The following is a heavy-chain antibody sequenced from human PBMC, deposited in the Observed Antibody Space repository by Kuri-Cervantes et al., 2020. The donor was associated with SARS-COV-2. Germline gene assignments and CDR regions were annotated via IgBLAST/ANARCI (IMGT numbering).Heavy chain of an antibody. D-gene: IGHD5-12*01. J-gene: IGHJ6*03. CDR2: IYHSGST. Sequence: SETLSLTCTASGGSISSSSYYWGWIRQPPGKGLEWIGSIYHSGSTYYNPSLKSRVTISVDTSKNQFSLKLSSVAAADTAVYYCARQLRLYSMDVWGKGTTVTVSS. CDR3: ARQLRLYSMDV. V-gene: IGHV4-39*01. CDR1: GGSISSSSYY.